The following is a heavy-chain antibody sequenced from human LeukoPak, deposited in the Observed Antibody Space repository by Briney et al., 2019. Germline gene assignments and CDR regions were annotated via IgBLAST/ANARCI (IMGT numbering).Heavy chain of an antibody. CDR2: IIPIFGTA. D-gene: IGHD5-18*01. V-gene: IGHV1-69*05. Sequence: SVKVSCKASGGTFSSYAISWVRQAPGQGLEWMGGIIPIFGTANYAQKFQGRVTITTDESTSTAYMELSSLRSEDTAVYYCARGYTVDTAMVLNWFDPWGQGTLVTVSS. CDR3: ARGYTVDTAMVLNWFDP. J-gene: IGHJ5*02. CDR1: GGTFSSYA.